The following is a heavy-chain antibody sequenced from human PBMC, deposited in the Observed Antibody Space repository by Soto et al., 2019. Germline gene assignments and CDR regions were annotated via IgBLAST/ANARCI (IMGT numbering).Heavy chain of an antibody. CDR1: GVSISSYC. CDR2: IYYSGST. Sequence: PSETLCLTSPVSGVSISSYCGSWLRQPPGKGLEWIGYIYYSGSTNYNPSLKSRVTISVDTSKNQFSLKLSSVTAADTAVYYCARRYNWKGRFDYWGQGTLVTVS. D-gene: IGHD1-1*01. CDR3: ARRYNWKGRFDY. V-gene: IGHV4-59*01. J-gene: IGHJ4*02.